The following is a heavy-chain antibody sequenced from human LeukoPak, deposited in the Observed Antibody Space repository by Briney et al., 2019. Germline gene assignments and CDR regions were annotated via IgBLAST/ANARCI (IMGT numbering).Heavy chain of an antibody. V-gene: IGHV3-64*01. Sequence: GGSLRLSYAASGFTFSSYAMHWVRQAPGKGLEYVSAISSNGGSTYYANSVKGRFTISRDNSKNTVSLQMNSLRAEDTAVYYCAKGPNDSRGSYYGHFDYWGQGTLVTVSS. D-gene: IGHD3-22*01. CDR1: GFTFSSYA. J-gene: IGHJ4*02. CDR3: AKGPNDSRGSYYGHFDY. CDR2: ISSNGGST.